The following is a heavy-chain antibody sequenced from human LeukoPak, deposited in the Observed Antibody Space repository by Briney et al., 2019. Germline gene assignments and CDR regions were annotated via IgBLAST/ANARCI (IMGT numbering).Heavy chain of an antibody. CDR3: ARVRYGSGRQAFDY. CDR2: ISSSSSYI. D-gene: IGHD3-10*01. Sequence: GGSLRLSCAASGFTFSSYSMNWVRQAPGKGLEWVSSISSSSSYIYYADSVKGRFTISRDNAKNSLYLQMNSLRAEDTAVYYCARVRYGSGRQAFDYWGQGTLVTVSS. CDR1: GFTFSSYS. V-gene: IGHV3-21*01. J-gene: IGHJ4*02.